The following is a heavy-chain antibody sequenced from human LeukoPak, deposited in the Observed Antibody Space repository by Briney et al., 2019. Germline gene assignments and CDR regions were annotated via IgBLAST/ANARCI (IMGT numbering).Heavy chain of an antibody. J-gene: IGHJ4*02. Sequence: GRYLRLSCAASGFTFSSYSMNWVRQAPGKGLEWVSSISSSSSYIYYADSVKGRFTISRDNAKNSLYLQMNSLRAEDTAVYYCARDGDYVWGSYRFDYWGQGTLVTVSS. V-gene: IGHV3-21*01. CDR3: ARDGDYVWGSYRFDY. CDR2: ISSSSSYI. CDR1: GFTFSSYS. D-gene: IGHD3-16*02.